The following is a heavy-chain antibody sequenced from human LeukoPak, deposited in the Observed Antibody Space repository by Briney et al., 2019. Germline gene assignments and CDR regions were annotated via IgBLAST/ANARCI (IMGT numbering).Heavy chain of an antibody. J-gene: IGHJ4*02. V-gene: IGHV3-7*01. CDR1: GFTFSNYW. CDR3: ARLRWQQSEFAH. Sequence: GGSLRLSCAASGFTFSNYWMAWVRQAPGKGLEWVANIKHDGSEKYHVDSVEGRFSISRDNAKNSLYLQMNSLRVEDTAVYYCARLRWQQSEFAHWGQGTLVTVSS. D-gene: IGHD5-24*01. CDR2: IKHDGSEK.